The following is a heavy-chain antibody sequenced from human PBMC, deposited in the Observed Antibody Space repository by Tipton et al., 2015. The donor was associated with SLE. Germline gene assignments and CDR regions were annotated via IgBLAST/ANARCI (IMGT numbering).Heavy chain of an antibody. CDR3: ARDYSPEAYFDY. CDR2: IYHSGST. Sequence: LRLSCTVSGASISSYYWSWIRQPPGKGLEWIGSIYHSGSTYYNPSLKSRVTISVDTSKNQFSLKLSSVTAADTAVYYCARDYSPEAYFDYWGQGTLVTVSS. CDR1: GASISSYY. D-gene: IGHD6-13*01. J-gene: IGHJ4*02. V-gene: IGHV4-38-2*02.